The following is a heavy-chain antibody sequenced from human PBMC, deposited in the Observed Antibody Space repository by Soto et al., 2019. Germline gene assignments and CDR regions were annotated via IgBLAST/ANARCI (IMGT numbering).Heavy chain of an antibody. D-gene: IGHD2-2*01. CDR2: ISGSGGST. J-gene: IGHJ4*02. Sequence: EVQLLESGGGLVQPGGSLRLSCAASGFTFSSYAVSWVRQAPGKGLEWVSGISGSGGSTYNADSVKGRFTISRDNSKNTLYLQMNSLRAEDMAVYYCAKNGARRQLLCNFDYWGQGTLVTVSS. V-gene: IGHV3-23*01. CDR1: GFTFSSYA. CDR3: AKNGARRQLLCNFDY.